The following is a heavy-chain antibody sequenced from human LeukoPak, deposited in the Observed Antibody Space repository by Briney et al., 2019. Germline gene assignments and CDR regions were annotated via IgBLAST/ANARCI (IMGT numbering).Heavy chain of an antibody. Sequence: GGSLRLSCVDSGFTFTNAWMSWVRQAPGKGLEWISRIKSKTDGETTNYAEPVRGRFTISRDDSKSAVYLQMNSLKIEDTAVYYCTTDLGTYYHGSQRLIPIDYWGQGTLVTVSS. CDR1: GFTFTNAW. D-gene: IGHD3-10*01. V-gene: IGHV3-15*01. J-gene: IGHJ4*02. CDR2: IKSKTDGETT. CDR3: TTDLGTYYHGSQRLIPIDY.